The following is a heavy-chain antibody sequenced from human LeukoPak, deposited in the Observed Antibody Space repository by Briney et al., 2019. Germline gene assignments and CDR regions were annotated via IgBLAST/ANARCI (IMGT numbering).Heavy chain of an antibody. CDR2: ISYDGSNK. D-gene: IGHD6-13*01. V-gene: IGHV3-30-3*01. CDR3: AFRPSPESWIDAFDI. J-gene: IGHJ3*02. CDR1: GFTFSSYA. Sequence: GGSLRLSCAASGFTFSSYAMHWVRQAPGKGLEWVAVISYDGSNKYYADSVKGRFTISRDNSKNTLYLQMNSLRAEDTAVYYCAFRPSPESWIDAFDIWGQGTMVTVSS.